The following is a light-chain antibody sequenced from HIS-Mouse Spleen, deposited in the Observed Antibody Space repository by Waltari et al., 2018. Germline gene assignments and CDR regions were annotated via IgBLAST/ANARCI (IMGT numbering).Light chain of an antibody. CDR1: SSDVGSYNL. Sequence: QSALTQPASVSGSPGQSITISCTGTSSDVGSYNLVSWYQQPPGKAPKPMIYEGSKRPSGVSKRFSGSKSGNTASLTISGLQAEDEADYYCCSYAGSSTVVFGGGTKLTVL. V-gene: IGLV2-23*01. CDR3: CSYAGSSTVV. CDR2: EGS. J-gene: IGLJ2*01.